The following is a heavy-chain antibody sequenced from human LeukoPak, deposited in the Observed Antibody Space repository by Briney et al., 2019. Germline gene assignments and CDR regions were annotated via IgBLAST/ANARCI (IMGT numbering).Heavy chain of an antibody. CDR1: GFTFSNYW. J-gene: IGHJ4*02. V-gene: IGHV3-7*01. CDR2: IKEDGSEK. Sequence: GGSLRLSCAASGFTFSNYWMNWVRQAPGKGLEWVANIKEDGSEKIYVDSVKGRFTISRDNSKNSLYLQINNLRAEDTAVYYCTTVVYWGQGTLVTVSS. CDR3: TTVVY.